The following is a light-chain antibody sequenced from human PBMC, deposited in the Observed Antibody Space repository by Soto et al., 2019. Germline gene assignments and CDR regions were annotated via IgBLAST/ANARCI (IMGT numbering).Light chain of an antibody. J-gene: IGKJ4*01. CDR2: DAS. CDR1: QSVRRY. V-gene: IGKV3-11*01. Sequence: EIVLTQSPATLSLSPGERATLSCRASQSVRRYLAWYQQKPGQAPRLLIYDASNRATGIPARFSGSGSGTDFTLTISSLEPEAFAVYHCQQRTNWHLTFGGGTKVEIK. CDR3: QQRTNWHLT.